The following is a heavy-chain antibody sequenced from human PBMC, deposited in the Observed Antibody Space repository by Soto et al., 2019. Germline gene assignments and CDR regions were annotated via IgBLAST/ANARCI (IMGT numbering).Heavy chain of an antibody. J-gene: IGHJ4*02. V-gene: IGHV1-46*03. Sequence: ASVKGSCKSFGYTFTSYYMHRVRQAPGQGLEWMGIINPRGGSTSYAQKYQGRVTMTRDTSTSTVYMELSSLRSEDTSVDYCAAERLRSPPGYWGQGTLVTVSS. CDR3: AAERLRSPPGY. CDR1: GYTFTSYY. CDR2: INPRGGST.